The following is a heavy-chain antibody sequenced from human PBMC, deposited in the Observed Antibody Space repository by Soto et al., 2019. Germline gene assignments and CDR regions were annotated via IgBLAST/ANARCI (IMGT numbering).Heavy chain of an antibody. V-gene: IGHV4-59*01. J-gene: IGHJ6*02. D-gene: IGHD3-3*01. CDR1: GCSLRIYY. CDR3: ARAAPKAIFGVVYYYYGMDV. CDR2: IYYSGST. Sequence: SGTLSPTCTLSGCSLRIYYLSWVRPPPGKGLGWIGYIYYSGSTNYNPSLKSRVTISVDTSKNQFSLKLSSVTAADTAVYYCARAAPKAIFGVVYYYYGMDVWGQGTTVTVSS.